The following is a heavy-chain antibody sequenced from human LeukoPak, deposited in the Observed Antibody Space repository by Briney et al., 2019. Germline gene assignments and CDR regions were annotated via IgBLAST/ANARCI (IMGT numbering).Heavy chain of an antibody. CDR2: ISTSGSTI. D-gene: IGHD6-13*01. V-gene: IGHV3-48*04. CDR1: GFPFAPFW. J-gene: IGHJ4*02. Sequence: GGSLRLSCAASGFPFAPFWMTWVRQAPGKGLEWISYISTSGSTIYYGDSVEGRFTISRDNAKNSLYLQMNSLRAEDTAVYYCGRGDYSSSWYLDHWGQGTLVTVSS. CDR3: GRGDYSSSWYLDH.